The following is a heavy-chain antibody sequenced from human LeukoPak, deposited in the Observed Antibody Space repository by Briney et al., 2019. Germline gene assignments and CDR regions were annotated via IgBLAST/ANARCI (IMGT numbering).Heavy chain of an antibody. J-gene: IGHJ4*02. Sequence: PGGSLRLSCAASGFTFSSYEMNWVRQAPGKGLEWIGSIYYSGSTYYNPSLKSRVTISVDTSKNQFSLKLSSVTAADTAVYYCATLPPVEMATNGGDYWGQGTLVTVSS. CDR2: IYYSGST. D-gene: IGHD5-24*01. V-gene: IGHV4-59*05. CDR1: GFTFSSYE. CDR3: ATLPPVEMATNGGDY.